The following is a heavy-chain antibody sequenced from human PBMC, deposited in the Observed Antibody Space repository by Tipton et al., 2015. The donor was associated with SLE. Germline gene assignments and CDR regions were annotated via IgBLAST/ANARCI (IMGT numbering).Heavy chain of an antibody. CDR3: ARTLDTLDI. J-gene: IGHJ3*02. CDR1: GGSISSSGYY. V-gene: IGHV4-61*02. Sequence: TLSLTCTVSGGSISSSGYYWNWIRQPAGKGLEGIGRVYISGSPFYNPSLRSRVAMSLDTSKNQFSLKLTSVTAADTAVYYCARTLDTLDIWGQGTMVTVSS. CDR2: VYISGSP.